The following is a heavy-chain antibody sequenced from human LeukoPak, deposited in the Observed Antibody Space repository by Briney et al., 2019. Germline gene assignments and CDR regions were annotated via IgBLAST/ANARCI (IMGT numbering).Heavy chain of an antibody. Sequence: GVSLRLSCAASGFSFRNYVMIGVRGSPGKGLEWLSAISGSGGGTYYADSVKGRFTISRDNSKNTLHVQMHSLRGEDTAIYYCANALSGSDYGMDVWGLGTTVTVSS. V-gene: IGHV3-23*01. D-gene: IGHD6-25*01. CDR3: ANALSGSDYGMDV. CDR2: ISGSGGGT. CDR1: GFSFRNYV. J-gene: IGHJ6*02.